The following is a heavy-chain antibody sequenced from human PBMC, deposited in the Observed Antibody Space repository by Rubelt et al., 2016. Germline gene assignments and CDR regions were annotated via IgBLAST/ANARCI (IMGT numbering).Heavy chain of an antibody. CDR3: ARAMIVVDSAYGYYFDY. J-gene: IGHJ4*02. CDR2: IYYSGST. CDR1: GGSISSYY. D-gene: IGHD3-22*01. Sequence: QVQLQESGPGLVKPSETLSLTCTVSGGSISSYYWSWIRQPPGQGLEWLGYIYYSGSTNYNPSLKRRVTISGDTSKNQFSLKLSAVTAADTAVYYCARAMIVVDSAYGYYFDYWGQGTLVTVSS. V-gene: IGHV4-59*01.